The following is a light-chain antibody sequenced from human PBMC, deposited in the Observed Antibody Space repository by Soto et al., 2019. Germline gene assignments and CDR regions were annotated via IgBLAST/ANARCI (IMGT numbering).Light chain of an antibody. CDR2: RND. J-gene: IGLJ7*01. CDR3: AAWDDILSGAV. CDR1: SSNIGSKY. V-gene: IGLV1-47*01. Sequence: QSVLTQPPSASGIPGQGVIMSWSGSSSNIGSKYVYWYKQLPGQAPKLLIYRNDQRPSGVPDRFSGSKSGTSASLAIRGLRSEDEADYYCAAWDDILSGAVFGGGTQLTVL.